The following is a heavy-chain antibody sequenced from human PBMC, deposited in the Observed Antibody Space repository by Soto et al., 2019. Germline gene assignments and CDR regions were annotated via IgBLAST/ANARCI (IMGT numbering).Heavy chain of an antibody. V-gene: IGHV3-48*01. J-gene: IGHJ5*02. CDR3: AREWDGDGYNSGWFDP. Sequence: EVQLVESGGGLVQPGGSLRLSCAASGFTFSSYSMNWVRQAPGKGLEWVSYISSSSRTIYCADSVKGRFNISRDNAKNSLYLQMNSLRAEDTAVYYCAREWDGDGYNSGWFDPWGQGTLVTVSS. CDR1: GFTFSSYS. CDR2: ISSSSRTI. D-gene: IGHD5-12*01.